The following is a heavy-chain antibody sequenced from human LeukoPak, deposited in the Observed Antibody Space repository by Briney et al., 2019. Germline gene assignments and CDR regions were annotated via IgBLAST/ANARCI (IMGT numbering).Heavy chain of an antibody. V-gene: IGHV1-2*02. CDR1: GYTFTGYY. D-gene: IGHD1-26*01. J-gene: IGHJ3*02. CDR3: ARVGDGIVGAIAAFDI. Sequence: GASVKVSCKASGYTFTGYYMHWVRQAPGQGLEWMGWINPNSGGTNYAQKFQGRVTMTRDTSISTAYMELSRLRSDDTAVYYCARVGDGIVGAIAAFDIWGQGTMVTVSS. CDR2: INPNSGGT.